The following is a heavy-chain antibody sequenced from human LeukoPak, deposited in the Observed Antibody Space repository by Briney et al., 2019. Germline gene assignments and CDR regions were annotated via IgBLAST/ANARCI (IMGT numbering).Heavy chain of an antibody. CDR3: ARDSNINWSRNGMDV. CDR2: ISGTTSGT. J-gene: IGHJ6*02. Sequence: QPGGSLRLSCAASGFTFSTCAMSWVRQAPGKGLEWVSGISGTTSGTYYADSVKGRFTISRDNSKNTLFLQVNSLRADDTAVYYCARDSNINWSRNGMDVWGQGTTVTVSS. V-gene: IGHV3-23*01. D-gene: IGHD1-1*01. CDR1: GFTFSTCA.